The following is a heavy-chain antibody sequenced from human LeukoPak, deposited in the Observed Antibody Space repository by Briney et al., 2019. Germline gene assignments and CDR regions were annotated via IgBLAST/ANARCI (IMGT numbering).Heavy chain of an antibody. CDR1: GYTFTKYG. CDR3: ASPSYYFWDYFDL. J-gene: IGHJ4*02. Sequence: ASVKVSCKASGYTFTKYGITWVRQAPGQGLEWMGRIIPIFGIANYAQNFQGRLTITAEKSTSIVYMELNTLRSDDTAVYYCASPSYYFWDYFDLWGQGTLVTVSS. CDR2: IIPIFGIA. D-gene: IGHD3-16*01. V-gene: IGHV1-69*04.